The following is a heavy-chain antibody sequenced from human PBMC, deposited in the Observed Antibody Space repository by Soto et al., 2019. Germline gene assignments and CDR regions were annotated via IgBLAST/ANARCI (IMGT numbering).Heavy chain of an antibody. CDR3: TRIFSDALDI. D-gene: IGHD3-9*01. J-gene: IGHJ3*02. CDR2: IRSKGNSYAT. CDR1: GFIFRDSA. Sequence: DVQLVGSGGGLVQPGGSLKLSCAASGFIFRDSAIHWVRQASGKGLEWVARIRSKGNSYATAYAESVKGRFTISRDDSKNTAYLQLNSLKTEDTAVYYCTRIFSDALDIWGQGTMVTVSS. V-gene: IGHV3-73*02.